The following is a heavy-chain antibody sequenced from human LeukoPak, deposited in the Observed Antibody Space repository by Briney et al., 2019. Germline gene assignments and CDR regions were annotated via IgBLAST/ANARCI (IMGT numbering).Heavy chain of an antibody. CDR1: GGSIRRYY. D-gene: IGHD3-10*01. V-gene: IGHV4-59*08. J-gene: IGHJ3*02. CDR3: ASRSGSFSDALDI. CDR2: IHYSEST. Sequence: PSETLSLTCTVSGGSIRRYYWGWIRQPPGKGLEWIGYIHYSESTKYNPSLKSRVTMSVDTSKNQFSLKLSSVTAADTAVYYCASRSGSFSDALDIWGQGTLVTVSS.